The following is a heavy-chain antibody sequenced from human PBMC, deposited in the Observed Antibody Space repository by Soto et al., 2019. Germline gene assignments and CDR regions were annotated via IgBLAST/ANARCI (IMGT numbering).Heavy chain of an antibody. J-gene: IGHJ6*02. D-gene: IGHD6-13*01. CDR3: AGGIAAAGYYYGMDV. Sequence: QLQLQESGSGLVKPSQTLSLTCAVSGGSISSGGYSWSWIRQPPGKGLEWIGYIHHSGSTYYNPSLKSRVTISVDRSKNQFSLKLSSVTAADTAVYYCAGGIAAAGYYYGMDVWGQGTTVTVSS. CDR2: IHHSGST. V-gene: IGHV4-30-2*01. CDR1: GGSISSGGYS.